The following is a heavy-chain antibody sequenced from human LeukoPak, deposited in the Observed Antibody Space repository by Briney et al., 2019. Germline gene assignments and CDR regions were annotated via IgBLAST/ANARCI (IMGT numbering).Heavy chain of an antibody. V-gene: IGHV3-73*01. Sequence: GGSLRLSCSASGFTFSGSTMQWVRQASGKGLEWVGRIKSKANNYATAYTASVKGRVTISRDDSKNTAYLQMNSMKSEDTAVYYCTGQPNYGDYPYWGQGTPVTVSS. CDR1: GFTFSGST. D-gene: IGHD4-17*01. CDR2: IKSKANNYAT. J-gene: IGHJ4*02. CDR3: TGQPNYGDYPY.